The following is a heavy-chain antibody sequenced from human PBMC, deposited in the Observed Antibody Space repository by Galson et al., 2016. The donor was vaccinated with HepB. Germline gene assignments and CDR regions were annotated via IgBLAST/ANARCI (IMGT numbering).Heavy chain of an antibody. CDR1: GGSITTVGYS. J-gene: IGHJ3*02. CDR3: AGLPDYQRAFDI. Sequence: LSLTFAVSGGSITTVGYSWSWIRQPPGKDLEWVGYIYQSGNTYYNPSLKSRVTMSVDRSKNQFSLNLTTVTAADTAVYYCAGLPDYQRAFDIWGQGTMVTVSS. V-gene: IGHV4-30-2*01. D-gene: IGHD4-11*01. CDR2: IYQSGNT.